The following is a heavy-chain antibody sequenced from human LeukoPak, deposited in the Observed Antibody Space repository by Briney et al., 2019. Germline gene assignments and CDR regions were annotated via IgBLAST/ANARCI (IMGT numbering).Heavy chain of an antibody. CDR1: GGTFSSYA. CDR2: IIPIFGTA. Sequence: SVKVSCKASGGTFSSYAISWVRQAPGQGLEWMGGIIPIFGTANYALKFQGRVTITTDESTSTAYMELSSLRSEDTAVYYCARVGYSSSWYAAGAFDIWGQGTMVTVSS. V-gene: IGHV1-69*05. CDR3: ARVGYSSSWYAAGAFDI. J-gene: IGHJ3*02. D-gene: IGHD6-13*01.